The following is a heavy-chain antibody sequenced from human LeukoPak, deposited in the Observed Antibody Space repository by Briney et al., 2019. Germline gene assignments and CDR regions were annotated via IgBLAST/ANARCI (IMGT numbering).Heavy chain of an antibody. J-gene: IGHJ5*02. CDR1: GFTFSSYG. V-gene: IGHV3-33*01. Sequence: PGRSLRLSCAAPGFTFSSYGMHWVRQAPGKGLEWVAVIWYDGSNKYYADSVKGRFTISRDNSKNTLYLQMNSLRAEDTAVYYCARDDYGESSNWFDPWGQGTLVTVSS. D-gene: IGHD4-17*01. CDR2: IWYDGSNK. CDR3: ARDDYGESSNWFDP.